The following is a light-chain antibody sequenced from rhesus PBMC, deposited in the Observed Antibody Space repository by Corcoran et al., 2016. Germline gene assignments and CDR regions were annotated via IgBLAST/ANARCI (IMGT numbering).Light chain of an antibody. Sequence: DIQMTQSPSSLSASVGDTVTITCRASQSISSWLDWYQQKPGKAPKLLIYKASSLQRGVPSRVSGSGSGTVFPLTTSSLQPEDFATYYCLQYSSSPWTFGQGTKVEIK. J-gene: IGKJ1*01. CDR1: QSISSW. CDR3: LQYSSSPWT. CDR2: KAS. V-gene: IGKV1-22*01.